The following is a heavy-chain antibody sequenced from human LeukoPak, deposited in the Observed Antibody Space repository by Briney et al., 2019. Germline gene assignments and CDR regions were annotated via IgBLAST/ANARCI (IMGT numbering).Heavy chain of an antibody. CDR1: GYTFTGYY. CDR3: ARGSSSSLLILDY. D-gene: IGHD6-6*01. Sequence: ASVKVSCKASGYTFTGYYMHWVRQAPGQGLEWMGWINPNSGGTNYAQKFQGRVTMTRDTSISTAYMGLSRLRSDDTAVYYCARGSSSSLLILDYWGQGTLVTVSS. V-gene: IGHV1-2*02. CDR2: INPNSGGT. J-gene: IGHJ4*02.